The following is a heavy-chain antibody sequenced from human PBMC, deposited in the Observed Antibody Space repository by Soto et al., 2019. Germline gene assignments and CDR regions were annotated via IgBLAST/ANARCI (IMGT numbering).Heavy chain of an antibody. J-gene: IGHJ6*02. CDR3: ASDDVDTAMPYGMDV. CDR2: IIPIFGTA. D-gene: IGHD5-18*01. V-gene: IGHV1-69*12. Sequence: QVQLVQSGAEVKKPGSSVKVSCKASGGTFSSYAISWVRQAPGQGLEWMGGIIPIFGTANYAQKFQGRVTMTADESTSTAYMELSSLRSEDTAVYYCASDDVDTAMPYGMDVWGPGTTVTVSS. CDR1: GGTFSSYA.